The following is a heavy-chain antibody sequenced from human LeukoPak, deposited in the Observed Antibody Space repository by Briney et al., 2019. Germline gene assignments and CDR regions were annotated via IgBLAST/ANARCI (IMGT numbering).Heavy chain of an antibody. CDR2: IYTGGST. D-gene: IGHD1-26*01. V-gene: IGHV3-53*01. CDR3: ARDLIVGANHDAFDI. CDR1: GFTFSTYE. Sequence: GGSLRLSCVGSGFTFSTYEMNWVRQAPGKGLEWVSFIYTGGSTYYADSVKGRFTISRDNSKNTLYLQMNSLRAEDTAVYYCARDLIVGANHDAFDIWGQGTMVTVSS. J-gene: IGHJ3*02.